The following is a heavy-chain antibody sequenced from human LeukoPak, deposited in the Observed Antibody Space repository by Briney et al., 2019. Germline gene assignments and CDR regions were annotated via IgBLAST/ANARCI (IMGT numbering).Heavy chain of an antibody. CDR1: GFTFSNYW. D-gene: IGHD3-9*01. CDR2: INSDGSST. V-gene: IGHV3-74*01. J-gene: IGHJ3*02. Sequence: GGSLRLSCAAPGFTFSNYWMHWVRQAPGKGLVWVSRINSDGSSTSYADSVKGRFTISRDNAKNTLYLQMNSLRAEDTAVYYCARALRYFDWLSDDAFDIWGQGTMVTVSS. CDR3: ARALRYFDWLSDDAFDI.